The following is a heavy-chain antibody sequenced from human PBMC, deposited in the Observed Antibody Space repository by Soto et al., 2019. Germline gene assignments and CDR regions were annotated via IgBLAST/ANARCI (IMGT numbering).Heavy chain of an antibody. D-gene: IGHD3-10*02. CDR2: IYYSGST. V-gene: IGHV4-30-4*08. Sequence: SETLSLTCTVSGDSIRSGNHYWSWIRQPPGKGLEWIGYIYYSGSTYYSPSLKSRVTISVDTSKNQFSLKLNSVTAADTDVYYCDRVHMFNVYGCMDVWGQGTTVTVSS. CDR3: DRVHMFNVYGCMDV. J-gene: IGHJ6*02. CDR1: GDSIRSGNHY.